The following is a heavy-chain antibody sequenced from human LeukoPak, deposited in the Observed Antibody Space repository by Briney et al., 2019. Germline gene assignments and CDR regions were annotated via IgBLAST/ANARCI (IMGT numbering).Heavy chain of an antibody. CDR3: ARVLRGEFAFDI. Sequence: PGGSLRLSCAASGFIFSSYWMSWVRQAPGKGLEWVANIKQDGSEKYYVDSVKGRFTISRDNAKNSLYLQMNSLRAEDTAVYYCARVLRGEFAFDIWGQGTMVTVSS. CDR1: GFIFSSYW. V-gene: IGHV3-7*04. J-gene: IGHJ3*02. D-gene: IGHD3-16*01. CDR2: IKQDGSEK.